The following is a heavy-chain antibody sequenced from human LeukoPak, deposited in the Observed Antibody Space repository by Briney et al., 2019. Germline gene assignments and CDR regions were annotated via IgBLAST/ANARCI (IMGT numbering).Heavy chain of an antibody. CDR2: INEDGSTK. V-gene: IGHV3-7*01. Sequence: GGSLRLSCAASGFTFSNSWMTWVRQAPGKGLEWVADINEDGSTKLYVDSVKGRFTISRDNAKNSLYLQMNSLRAEDTAVYYCAELGITMIGGVWGKGTTVTISS. CDR3: AELGITMIGGV. J-gene: IGHJ6*04. D-gene: IGHD3-10*02. CDR1: GFTFSNSW.